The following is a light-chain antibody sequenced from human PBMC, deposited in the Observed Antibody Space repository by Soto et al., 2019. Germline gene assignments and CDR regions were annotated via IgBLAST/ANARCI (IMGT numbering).Light chain of an antibody. Sequence: QSVLTQPASVSGSPGQSITISCTGTSSDVGGYNYVSWYQQHPGKAPKLMIYEVSNRPSGVSNRFSGSKSGNTASLTISGLQAEDEADYYCSSYTSSSTIYVVFGGGTKLTVL. V-gene: IGLV2-14*01. CDR3: SSYTSSSTIYVV. CDR1: SSDVGGYNY. J-gene: IGLJ2*01. CDR2: EVS.